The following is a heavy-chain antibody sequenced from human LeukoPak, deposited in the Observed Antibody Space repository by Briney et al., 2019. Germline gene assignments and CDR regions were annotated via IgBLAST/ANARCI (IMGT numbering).Heavy chain of an antibody. V-gene: IGHV3-30-3*01. CDR1: GFTSSSFA. D-gene: IGHD6-6*01. J-gene: IGHJ6*03. Sequence: PGRSLRLSCAASGFTSSSFAMHWVRQAPGKGLEWVAVISYDGSNKYYADSVKGRFTISRDNSKNTLYLQMNSLRAEDTAVYYCARDKGSLSSIAPRYYYMDVWGKGTTVTVSS. CDR3: ARDKGSLSSIAPRYYYMDV. CDR2: ISYDGSNK.